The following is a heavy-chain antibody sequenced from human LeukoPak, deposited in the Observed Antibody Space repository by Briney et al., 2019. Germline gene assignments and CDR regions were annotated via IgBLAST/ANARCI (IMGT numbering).Heavy chain of an antibody. Sequence: PGGSLRLSCAASGFTFSSYAMHWVRQAPGKGLEYVSAISSNGGSTYYANSVKGRFTISRDNSKNTLYLQMGSLRAEDMAVYYCARDPTGTTSSHFDYWGQGTLVTVSS. CDR1: GFTFSSYA. V-gene: IGHV3-64*01. D-gene: IGHD1-1*01. CDR2: ISSNGGST. CDR3: ARDPTGTTSSHFDY. J-gene: IGHJ4*02.